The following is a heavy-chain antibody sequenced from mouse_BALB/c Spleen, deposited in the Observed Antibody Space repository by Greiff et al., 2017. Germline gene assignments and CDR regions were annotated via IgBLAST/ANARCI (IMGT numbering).Heavy chain of an antibody. CDR3: TRDYGYDGGFAY. V-gene: IGHV1S127*01. Sequence: VQLQQPGAELVKPGASVKMSCKASGYTFTSYWMHWVKQRPGQGLEWIGTIDPSDSYTSYNQKFKGKATLTVDTSSSTAYMQLSSLTSEDSAVYYCTRDYGYDGGFAYWGQGTLVTVSA. CDR1: GYTFTSYW. CDR2: IDPSDSYT. D-gene: IGHD2-2*01. J-gene: IGHJ3*01.